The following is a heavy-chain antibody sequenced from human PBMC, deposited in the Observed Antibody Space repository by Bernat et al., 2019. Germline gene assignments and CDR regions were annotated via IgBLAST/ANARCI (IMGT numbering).Heavy chain of an antibody. CDR3: ARRITGTTVYWFDP. J-gene: IGHJ5*02. Sequence: QVQLQESGPGLVKPSQTLSLTCTVSGGSISSGGYYWSWIRQHPGKGLEWIGYIYYSGSTYYNPSLKSRVTISVDTSKNQFSLKLSSVTAADTAVYYCARRITGTTVYWFDPWGQGTLVTVSS. V-gene: IGHV4-31*03. D-gene: IGHD1-7*01. CDR2: IYYSGST. CDR1: GGSISSGGYY.